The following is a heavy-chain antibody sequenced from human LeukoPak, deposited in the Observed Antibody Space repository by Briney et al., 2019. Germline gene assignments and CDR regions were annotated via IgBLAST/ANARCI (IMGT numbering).Heavy chain of an antibody. Sequence: GGSLRLSCVASGFTFSRYWMHWVRQAPGKGLVWVSRINSDGRSTNYADSVKGRFSISRDNAENTLYLQMNSLTAEDTAVHYCVRAYHPGGWFDPWGQGTLVTVSS. V-gene: IGHV3-74*01. CDR3: VRAYHPGGWFDP. D-gene: IGHD2-21*01. CDR1: GFTFSRYW. J-gene: IGHJ5*02. CDR2: INSDGRST.